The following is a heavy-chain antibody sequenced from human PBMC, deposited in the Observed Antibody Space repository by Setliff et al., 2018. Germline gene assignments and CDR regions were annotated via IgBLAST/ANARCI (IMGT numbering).Heavy chain of an antibody. V-gene: IGHV5-51*01. J-gene: IGHJ6*02. D-gene: IGHD2-2*01. CDR3: ARHGGYCSSTSCYFAHYFYGLDV. CDR2: IFPGDSDT. CDR1: GYSFTSYW. Sequence: GESLKISCKGSGYSFTSYWIGWVRQMPGKGLEWMGIIFPGDSDTRYSPSFQGQVTISADKSISTAYLQWSSLKASDTAMYYCARHGGYCSSTSCYFAHYFYGLDVWGQGTTVTVSS.